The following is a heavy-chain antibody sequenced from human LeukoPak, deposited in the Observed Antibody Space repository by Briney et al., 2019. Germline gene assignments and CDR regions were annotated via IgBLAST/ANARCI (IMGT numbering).Heavy chain of an antibody. V-gene: IGHV3-23*01. CDR3: ADGGPSSGVFDY. J-gene: IGHJ4*02. D-gene: IGHD6-19*01. CDR2: ISGSGGST. Sequence: GGSLRLSCAASGFTFSSYAMSWVRQAPGKGREWVSAISGSGGSTYYADSVKGRFTISRDNSKNTLYLQMNSLRAEDTAVYYCADGGPSSGVFDYWGQGTLVTVSS. CDR1: GFTFSSYA.